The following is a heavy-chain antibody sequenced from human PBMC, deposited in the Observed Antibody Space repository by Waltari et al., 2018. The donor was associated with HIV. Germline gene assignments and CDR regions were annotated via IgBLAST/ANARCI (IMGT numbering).Heavy chain of an antibody. V-gene: IGHV4-39*07. J-gene: IGHJ4*02. CDR2: IYYSGST. Sequence: QLQLQESGPGLVKPSETLSLTCTVSGGSISSSSYYWGWIRQPPGKGLEWIGSIYYSGSTYYNPSLKSRVTISVDTSKNQFSLKLSSVTAADTAVYYCARQGSGYDSVDFDYWGQGTLVTVSS. D-gene: IGHD5-12*01. CDR1: GGSISSSSYY. CDR3: ARQGSGYDSVDFDY.